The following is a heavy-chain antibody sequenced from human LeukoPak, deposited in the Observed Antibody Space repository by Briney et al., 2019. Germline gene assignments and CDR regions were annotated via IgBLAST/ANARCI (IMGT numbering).Heavy chain of an antibody. CDR2: IIPILGIA. V-gene: IGHV1-69*04. CDR1: GGTFGSYA. CDR3: ARDPNDSSGYYPLYYYGMDV. D-gene: IGHD3-22*01. J-gene: IGHJ6*02. Sequence: SVKVSCKASGGTFGSYAISWVRQAPGQGLEWMGRIIPILGIANYAQKFQGRVTITADKSTSTAYMELSSLRSEDTAVYYCARDPNDSSGYYPLYYYGMDVWGQGTTVTVSS.